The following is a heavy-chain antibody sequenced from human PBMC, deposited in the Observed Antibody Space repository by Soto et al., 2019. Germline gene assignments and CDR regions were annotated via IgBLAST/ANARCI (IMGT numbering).Heavy chain of an antibody. CDR1: GFTFSSYA. CDR3: AKATTFYYYSYMAV. Sequence: QSGGSLRLSCAASGFTFSSYAMSWVRQAPGKGLEWVSAISGSGGSTYYADSVKGRFTISRDNSKNTLYLQMNSLRAEDTAVYYCAKATTFYYYSYMAVGGKGTTVTVSS. CDR2: ISGSGGST. J-gene: IGHJ6*03. D-gene: IGHD1-7*01. V-gene: IGHV3-23*01.